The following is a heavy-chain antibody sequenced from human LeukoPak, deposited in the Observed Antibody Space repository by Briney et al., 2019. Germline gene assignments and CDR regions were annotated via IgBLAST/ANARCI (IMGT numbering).Heavy chain of an antibody. CDR2: ISGRGDST. V-gene: IGHV3-23*01. CDR1: EFTFSSYA. J-gene: IGHJ4*02. D-gene: IGHD6-19*01. Sequence: GPLRLSCAAPEFTFSSYAMTWVRQAPGKGLEWVSTISGRGDSTYYADSVKGRFTISRDNAKNTLYLQMNSLRADDTAVYYCAKDKSGYSGGWSFDYWGQGTLVTVSS. CDR3: AKDKSGYSGGWSFDY.